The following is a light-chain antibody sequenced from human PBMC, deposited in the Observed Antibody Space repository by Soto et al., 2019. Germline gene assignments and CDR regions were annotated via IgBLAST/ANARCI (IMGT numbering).Light chain of an antibody. J-gene: IGLJ3*02. V-gene: IGLV2-8*01. CDR3: SSFACSNTWV. CDR1: SSDVGAYNY. CDR2: EVT. Sequence: QSALTQPPSASGSPGQSVTISCTGTSSDVGAYNYVSWYQQHPGKAPKLVIYEVTKRPSGVPDRFSGSKSANTASLTVSGLQAEDEADYYCSSFACSNTWVFGGGTKLTV.